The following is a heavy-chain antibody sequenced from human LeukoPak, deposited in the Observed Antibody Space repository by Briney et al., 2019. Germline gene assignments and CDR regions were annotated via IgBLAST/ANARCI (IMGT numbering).Heavy chain of an antibody. Sequence: SQTLSLTCAVYVGSFSGYYWSCIRQPPQKGLEWIGEINHSGSTNYNPSLKSRVTISVDTSKNQFSLELSSVTAADTAVYYCARGGEQWNYSNWFDPWGQGTLVTVSS. CDR3: ARGGEQWNYSNWFDP. V-gene: IGHV4-34*01. J-gene: IGHJ5*02. CDR2: INHSGST. CDR1: VGSFSGYY. D-gene: IGHD6-19*01.